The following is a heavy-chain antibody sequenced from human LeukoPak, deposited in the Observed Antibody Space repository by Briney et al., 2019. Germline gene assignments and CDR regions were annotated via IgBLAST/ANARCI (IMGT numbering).Heavy chain of an antibody. CDR1: GFTVSTNY. V-gene: IGHV3-53*01. CDR3: ARDNGLNWFDP. Sequence: PEGSLRLSCAASGFTVSTNYMTWVRQAPGKGLEWVSVIYSGGGGTTHYADSVKGRFTISRDNSKNTVSLQMNSLTAEDTAIYYCARDNGLNWFDPWGQGALVTVAS. J-gene: IGHJ5*02. CDR2: IYSGGGGTT.